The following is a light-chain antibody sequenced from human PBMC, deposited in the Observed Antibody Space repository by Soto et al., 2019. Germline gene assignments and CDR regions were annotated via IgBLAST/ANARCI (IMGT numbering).Light chain of an antibody. CDR1: ESLGGW. J-gene: IGKJ1*01. CDR2: DAS. CDR3: QKYNTFST. V-gene: IGKV1-5*01. Sequence: DIQVTQSPSTLSASVGDRVTITCRASESLGGWLAWYQQKPGKAPKLLIYDASSLHSGVPSRFTGSGSGTEFTLTISSLQPDDFATYYCQKYNTFSTFGQGTKVEIK.